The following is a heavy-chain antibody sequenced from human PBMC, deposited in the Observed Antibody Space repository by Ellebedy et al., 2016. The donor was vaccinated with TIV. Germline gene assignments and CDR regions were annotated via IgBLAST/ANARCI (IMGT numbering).Heavy chain of an antibody. CDR3: ARAGEYCDFPQNCYAMDV. J-gene: IGHJ6*02. Sequence: GESLKISCAASGFAVSSNYMTWVRPAPGRGLEWVSLIYSDGNTNYADSVRGRFTISRDSSKNTLVLQMNSLRAEDTAVYYCARAGEYCDFPQNCYAMDVWGQGTTVTVS. D-gene: IGHD2/OR15-2a*01. V-gene: IGHV3-53*01. CDR1: GFAVSSNY. CDR2: IYSDGNT.